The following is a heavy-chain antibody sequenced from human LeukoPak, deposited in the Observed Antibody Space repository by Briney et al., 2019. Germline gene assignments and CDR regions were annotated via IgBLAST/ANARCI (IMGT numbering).Heavy chain of an antibody. J-gene: IGHJ5*02. CDR3: AKLAASETGEGS. V-gene: IGHV1-46*01. CDR2: INPSGDST. CDR1: GFTFTSHG. Sequence: GASVKVSCKASGFTFTSHGFSWVRQAPGQGLEWMGVINPSGDSTGYAQKFQGRVTMTRDTSTSTVYMELSSLRSEDTAIYYCAKLAASETGEGSWGQGTLVTVSS. D-gene: IGHD6-13*01.